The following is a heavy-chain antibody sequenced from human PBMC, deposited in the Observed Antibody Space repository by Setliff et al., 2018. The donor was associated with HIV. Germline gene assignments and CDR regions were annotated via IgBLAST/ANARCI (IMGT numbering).Heavy chain of an antibody. CDR1: GYTFTNYG. D-gene: IGHD6-13*01. Sequence: ASVKVSCKASGYTFTNYGITWVRQAPGQGLEWMGWITANNGNTNYAQRFKGRVTMTSDTSTSTAYMELRSLRSDDTAVYYCARFSSSWPYYFDFWGQGMLVTVSS. V-gene: IGHV1-18*01. CDR3: ARFSSSWPYYFDF. J-gene: IGHJ4*02. CDR2: ITANNGNT.